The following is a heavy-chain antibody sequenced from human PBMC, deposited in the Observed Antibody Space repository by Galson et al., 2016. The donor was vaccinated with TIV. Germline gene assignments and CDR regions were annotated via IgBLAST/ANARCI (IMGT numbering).Heavy chain of an antibody. V-gene: IGHV5-51*01. CDR3: ARQAGRGYGLDV. Sequence: QSGAEVKKPGEALKISCKGSGYPFSSWWIAWVRQMPGKGLEWMGKIDPDDSETRYRPSFQGQVTIAVDKSTRTAFLQWRSLKASDTGMYYCARQAGRGYGLDVWGLGTTVIVS. CDR2: IDPDDSET. CDR1: GYPFSSWW. J-gene: IGHJ6*02. D-gene: IGHD3-3*01.